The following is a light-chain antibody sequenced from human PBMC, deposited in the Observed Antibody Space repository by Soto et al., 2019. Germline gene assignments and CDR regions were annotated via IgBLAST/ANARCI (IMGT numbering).Light chain of an antibody. Sequence: QSALTQPASVSGSPGQSITISCTGSSGDVGAYNRVSWYQQHPDKAPKLIIYEVNNRPSGVSNRFSGSKSGYTASLTISGLQAEDEADYYCNSFTTGNTYDFGTGTKVTVL. CDR3: NSFTTGNTYD. V-gene: IGLV2-14*01. J-gene: IGLJ1*01. CDR2: EVN. CDR1: SGDVGAYNR.